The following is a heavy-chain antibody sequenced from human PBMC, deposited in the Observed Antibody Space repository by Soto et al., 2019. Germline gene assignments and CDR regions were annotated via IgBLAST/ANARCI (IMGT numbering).Heavy chain of an antibody. CDR2: IYYSGST. J-gene: IGHJ4*02. Sequence: PSETLSLTCTVSGGSISTYYWSWIRQPPGKGLEWIGYIYYSGSTNYNPSLKSRVTISVDTSKNQFSLKLSSVTAADTAVYYCARVKDGYNYRYFDYWGRGTLVTVSS. V-gene: IGHV4-59*01. CDR3: ARVKDGYNYRYFDY. CDR1: GGSISTYY. D-gene: IGHD5-12*01.